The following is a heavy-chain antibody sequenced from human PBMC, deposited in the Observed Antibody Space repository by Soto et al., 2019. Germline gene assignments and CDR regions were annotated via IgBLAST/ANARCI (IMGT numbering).Heavy chain of an antibody. J-gene: IGHJ5*02. CDR1: GYTLTSYD. CDR2: INPNNGNT. V-gene: IGHV1-8*01. CDR3: ARTTTATREGIDP. Sequence: ASVKVSCTASGYTLTSYDINWVRQATGQGLEWMGWINPNNGNTGYAQKFQGRVTMTRSTSISTAYMELSSLRSDDAAVYYCARTTTATREGIDPLCQGTLVTV. D-gene: IGHD1-1*01.